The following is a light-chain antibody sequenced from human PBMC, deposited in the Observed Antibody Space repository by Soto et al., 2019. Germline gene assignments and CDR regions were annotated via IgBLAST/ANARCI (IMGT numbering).Light chain of an antibody. CDR2: AAS. CDR1: QGINTF. Sequence: IHGPHCPNTLSSPVGDRSTLTRRASQGINTFLAWYQQKPGKAPKLLIYAASTLQSGVPSRFSGSGSGTDFTLTISSLQPEDFATYYCLQDYIYPPKFAQGTIVDIK. V-gene: IGKV1-9*01. CDR3: LQDYIYPPK. J-gene: IGKJ1*01.